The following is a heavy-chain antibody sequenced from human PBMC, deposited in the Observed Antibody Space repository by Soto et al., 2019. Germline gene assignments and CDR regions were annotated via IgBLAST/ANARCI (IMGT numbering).Heavy chain of an antibody. CDR3: STGGYYFDY. Sequence: EEQLVESGGGPVKPGGSLRLSCVGSGFTFSNAWMNWVRQAPGKGLEWVGRIKSIPAGGTIDYVAPVKDRFIISRDDSKNTVYLQMNSLKTEDTAVYYCSTGGYYFDYWGQGILVTVSS. CDR2: IKSIPAGGTI. J-gene: IGHJ4*02. V-gene: IGHV3-15*07. CDR1: GFTFSNAW.